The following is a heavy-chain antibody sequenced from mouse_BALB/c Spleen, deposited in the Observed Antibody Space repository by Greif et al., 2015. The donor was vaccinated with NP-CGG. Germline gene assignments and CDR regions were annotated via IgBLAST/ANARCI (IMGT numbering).Heavy chain of an antibody. V-gene: IGHV1-55*01. CDR2: IYPGSGST. J-gene: IGHJ2*01. CDR1: GYNFTSYW. D-gene: IGHD2-4*01. CDR3: ALYYDYVDY. Sequence: VQLQQSGAELVKPGTSVKLSCKASGYNFTSYWINWVKLRPGQGLEWIGDIYPGSGSTNYNEKFKSKATLTVDTSSSTAYMQLSSLASEDSALYYCALYYDYVDYWCQGTTLTVSS.